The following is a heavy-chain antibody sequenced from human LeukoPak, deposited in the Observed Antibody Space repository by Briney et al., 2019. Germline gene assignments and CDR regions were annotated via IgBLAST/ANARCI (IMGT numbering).Heavy chain of an antibody. CDR2: IYYSGST. CDR1: GGSISSSSYY. J-gene: IGHJ5*02. CDR3: ARVEAAADWFDP. D-gene: IGHD6-13*01. Sequence: SETLSLTCTVSGGSISSSSYYWGWIRQPPGKGLEWIGSIYYSGSTYYNPSLKSRVTISVDTSKNQFSLKLSSVTAADTAVYYCARVEAAADWFDPWGQGTLVTASS. V-gene: IGHV4-39*07.